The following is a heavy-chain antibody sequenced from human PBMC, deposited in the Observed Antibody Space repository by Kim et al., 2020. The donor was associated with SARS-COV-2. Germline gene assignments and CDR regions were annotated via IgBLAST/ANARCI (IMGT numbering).Heavy chain of an antibody. CDR3: ARRSPKMYY. Sequence: GSTYYTPSLKSRVTISVDTSKNQFSLKLSSVTAADTAVYYCARRSPKMYYWGQGTLVTVSS. D-gene: IGHD1-26*01. J-gene: IGHJ4*02. V-gene: IGHV4-39*01. CDR2: GST.